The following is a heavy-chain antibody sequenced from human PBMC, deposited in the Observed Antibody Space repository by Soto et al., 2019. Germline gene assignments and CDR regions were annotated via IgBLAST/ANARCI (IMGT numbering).Heavy chain of an antibody. CDR3: ARDQGRAAGTWDYYYGMDV. J-gene: IGHJ6*02. CDR1: GCSISSYY. CDR2: IYYSGST. Sequence: SDTLSLTCTFHGCSISSYYWSWILQPPGKGLEWIGYIYYSGSTNYNPSLKSRVTTSVDTSKNQFSLKLSSVTAADTAVYYCARDQGRAAGTWDYYYGMDVWGQGTTVTVS. D-gene: IGHD6-13*01. V-gene: IGHV4-59*01.